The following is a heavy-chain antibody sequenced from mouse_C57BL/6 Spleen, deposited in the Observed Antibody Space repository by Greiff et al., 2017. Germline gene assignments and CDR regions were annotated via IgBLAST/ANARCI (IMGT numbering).Heavy chain of an antibody. V-gene: IGHV1-80*01. D-gene: IGHD3-1*01. CDR3: ARSGNARREGFAY. CDR2: IYPGDGDT. J-gene: IGHJ3*01. Sequence: VQLQQSGAELVKPGASVKLSCKASGYAFSSYWMNWVKQRPGKGLEWIGQIYPGDGDTNYNGKFKGKATLTADKSSSTAYMQLSSLTSADSAVYVCARSGNARREGFAYWGQGTLVTVSA. CDR1: GYAFSSYW.